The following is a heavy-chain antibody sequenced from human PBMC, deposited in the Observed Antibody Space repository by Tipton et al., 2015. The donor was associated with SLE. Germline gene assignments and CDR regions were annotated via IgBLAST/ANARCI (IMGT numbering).Heavy chain of an antibody. Sequence: LRLSCTVSGGSISSGDYYWSWIRQPPGKGLEWIGYIYTSGSTNYNPSLKSRVTISVDTSKNQFSLKLSSVTAADTAVYYCARDLTGANWFDPWGQGTLVTVSS. J-gene: IGHJ5*02. CDR3: ARDLTGANWFDP. D-gene: IGHD1-14*01. CDR1: GGSISSGDYY. CDR2: IYTSGST. V-gene: IGHV4-30-4*01.